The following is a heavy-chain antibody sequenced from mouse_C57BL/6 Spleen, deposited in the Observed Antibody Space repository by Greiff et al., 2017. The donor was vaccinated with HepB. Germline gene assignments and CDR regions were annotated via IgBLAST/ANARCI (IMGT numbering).Heavy chain of an antibody. V-gene: IGHV3-6*01. Sequence: ESGPGLVKPSQSLSLTCSVTGYSITSGYYWNWIRQFPGNKLEWMGYISYDGSNNYNPSLKNRISITRDTSKNQFFLKLNSVTTEDTATYYCASGGNYRYFDVWGTGTTVTVSS. CDR3: ASGGNYRYFDV. J-gene: IGHJ1*03. CDR1: GYSITSGYY. D-gene: IGHD2-1*01. CDR2: ISYDGSN.